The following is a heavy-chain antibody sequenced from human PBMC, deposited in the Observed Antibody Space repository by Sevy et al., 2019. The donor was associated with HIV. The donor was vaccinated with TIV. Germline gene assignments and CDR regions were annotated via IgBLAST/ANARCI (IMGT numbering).Heavy chain of an antibody. J-gene: IGHJ4*02. V-gene: IGHV1-18*01. CDR3: ARAHCSGGRCYSLAY. D-gene: IGHD2-15*01. CDR1: GYTFTTYH. Sequence: ASVKVSCQISGYTFTTYHITWVRQAPGQGPECMGRISPNNGDTNYAPKFQGRVTMITDKSTSTAYMELRSLRSDDTADYYCARAHCSGGRCYSLAYWGQGTLVTVSS. CDR2: ISPNNGDT.